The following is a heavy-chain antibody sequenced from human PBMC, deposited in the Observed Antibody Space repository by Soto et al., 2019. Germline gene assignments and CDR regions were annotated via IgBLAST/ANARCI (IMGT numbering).Heavy chain of an antibody. D-gene: IGHD1-26*01. V-gene: IGHV5-51*01. CDR3: ARHGSYNFDY. CDR1: GYSFPSDW. J-gene: IGHJ4*02. CDR2: IYPADSDT. Sequence: PGESLKISCKGSGYSFPSDWIGWVRQMPGKGLEWMGSIYPADSDTRYSPSFQGQVTISADKSIRTAYLEWSSLKASDTAMYYCARHGSYNFDYWGQGTLVTVSS.